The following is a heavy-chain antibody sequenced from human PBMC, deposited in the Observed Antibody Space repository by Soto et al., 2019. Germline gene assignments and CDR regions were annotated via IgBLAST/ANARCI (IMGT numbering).Heavy chain of an antibody. V-gene: IGHV3-30*03. D-gene: IGHD5-18*01. CDR3: CKNVLDTAMEY. J-gene: IGHJ4*02. CDR2: ISYDGSNT. Sequence: QVQLVESGGGVVQPGRSLRLSCAASGFTLSHYGMHLVRQAPGKGLDCVAVISYDGSNTYYADSVRGRVTISIDNSKNALYLQRKSLRAEETAVYNGCKNVLDTAMEYWGQGTLVTVSS. CDR1: GFTLSHYG.